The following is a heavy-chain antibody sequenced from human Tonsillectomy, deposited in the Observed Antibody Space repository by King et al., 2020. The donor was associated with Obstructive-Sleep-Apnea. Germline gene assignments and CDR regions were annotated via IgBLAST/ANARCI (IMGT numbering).Heavy chain of an antibody. J-gene: IGHJ3*02. CDR1: GFTFSSYW. D-gene: IGHD3-22*01. V-gene: IGHV3-7*01. CDR3: ARGNLLHADAFDI. Sequence: VQLVESGGGLVQPGGSLRLSCAASGFTFSSYWMSWVRQAPGKGLEWVANIKQDGSEKYYVDSVKGRFTISRDNAKNSLYLQMNSLRAEDTAVYYCARGNLLHADAFDIWGQGTMVTVSS. CDR2: IKQDGSEK.